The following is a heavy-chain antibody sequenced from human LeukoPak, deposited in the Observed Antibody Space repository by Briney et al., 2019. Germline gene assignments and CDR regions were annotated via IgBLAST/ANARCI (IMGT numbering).Heavy chain of an antibody. V-gene: IGHV4-59*08. D-gene: IGHD1-1*01. J-gene: IGHJ4*02. CDR1: SDSMTSYS. CDR3: ARANPNWNPPDY. CDR2: VYHSGST. Sequence: SETLSLTCTVSSDSMTSYSWSWIRQPPGKGLEWIGYVYHSGSTSYNPSLKSRVSISEDTSKNQFSLKLSSVTAADTAVYFCARANPNWNPPDYWGQGTLVTVAS.